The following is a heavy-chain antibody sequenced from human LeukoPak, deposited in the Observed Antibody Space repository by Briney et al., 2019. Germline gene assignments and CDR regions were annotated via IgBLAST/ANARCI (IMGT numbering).Heavy chain of an antibody. CDR3: AREVASAAFDY. J-gene: IGHJ4*02. D-gene: IGHD5-12*01. Sequence: GGSLRLSCAVSGFTFSGSGYWMHWVRQAPGKGLVRISLIKSDGSAMYADSVKGRFSISRDNAKNTLYLQMNSLRADDTAVYFCAREVASAAFDYWGQGTPVTVSS. CDR2: IKSDGSA. V-gene: IGHV3-74*03. CDR1: GFTFSGSGYW.